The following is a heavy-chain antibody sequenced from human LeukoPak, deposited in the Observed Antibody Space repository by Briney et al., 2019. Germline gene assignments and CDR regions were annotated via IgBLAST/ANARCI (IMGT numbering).Heavy chain of an antibody. CDR3: ASQTLG. D-gene: IGHD3-16*01. CDR2: LYSGGDT. Sequence: QAGGSLRLSCAASGLTVSSNYMSWVRQAPGKGLEWVSVLYSGGDTYYGDSVRGRFTISSHNSKNTLYLQMNSLRAEDTAVYYCASQTLGWGQGTPVIVSS. CDR1: GLTVSSNY. J-gene: IGHJ4*02. V-gene: IGHV3-53*04.